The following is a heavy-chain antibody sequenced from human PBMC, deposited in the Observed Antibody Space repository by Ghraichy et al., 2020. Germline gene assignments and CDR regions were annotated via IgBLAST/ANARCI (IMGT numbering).Heavy chain of an antibody. J-gene: IGHJ4*02. V-gene: IGHV4-34*01. CDR3: ARGVLPAAMGGKFDY. D-gene: IGHD2-2*01. Sequence: SETLSLTCAVYGGSFSGYYWSWIRQPPGKGLEWIGEINHSGSTNYNPSLKSRVTISVDTSKNQFSLKLSSVTAADTAVYYCARGVLPAAMGGKFDYWGQGTLVTVSS. CDR2: INHSGST. CDR1: GGSFSGYY.